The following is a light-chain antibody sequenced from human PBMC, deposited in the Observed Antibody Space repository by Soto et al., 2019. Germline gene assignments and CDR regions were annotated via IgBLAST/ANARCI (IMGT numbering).Light chain of an antibody. J-gene: IGKJ1*01. CDR1: QDIGKD. V-gene: IGKV1-6*01. Sequence: IQMTQSPLSLSSSVGDRVTIACRASQDIGKDLGWYQQKPGEPPELLISVASSLESGVPSRFSGSGFGSYFNLNISNLQPEDFATYYCLQDYNYPLTFGQGTKVEL. CDR2: VAS. CDR3: LQDYNYPLT.